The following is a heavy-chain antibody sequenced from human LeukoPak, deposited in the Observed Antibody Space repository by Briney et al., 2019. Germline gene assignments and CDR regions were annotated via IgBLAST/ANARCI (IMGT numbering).Heavy chain of an antibody. CDR2: INTNTGNP. V-gene: IGHV7-4-1*02. CDR3: AGDSRPHYYYGMDV. CDR1: GYTFTSYA. J-gene: IGHJ6*02. Sequence: ASVKVSCKASGYTFTSYAMNWVRQAPGQGLEWMGWINTNTGNPTYAQGFTGRFVFSLDTSVSTAYLQISSLKAEDTAVYYCAGDSRPHYYYGMDVWGQGTTVTVSS.